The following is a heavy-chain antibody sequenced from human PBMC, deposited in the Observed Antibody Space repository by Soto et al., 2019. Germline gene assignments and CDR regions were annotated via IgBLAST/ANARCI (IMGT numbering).Heavy chain of an antibody. D-gene: IGHD3-22*01. J-gene: IGHJ4*02. V-gene: IGHV4-34*01. CDR2: INHSGST. CDR3: ATYYYYDSSGSLYFDY. CDR1: GRSFSCYY. Sequence: PSETLSLTCAVYGRSFSCYYSSSLRQPPGKGLEWIGEINHSGSTNYNPSLKSRVTISVDTSKNQFSLKLSSVTAADTAVYYCATYYYYDSSGSLYFDYWGQGTLVTVSP.